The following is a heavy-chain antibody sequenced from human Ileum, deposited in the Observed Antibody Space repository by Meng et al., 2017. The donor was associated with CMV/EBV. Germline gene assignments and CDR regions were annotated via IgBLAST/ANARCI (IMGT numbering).Heavy chain of an antibody. CDR3: ARRVRKVRESSWENLLTP. D-gene: IGHD3-10*01. CDR2: ISGHGTF. CDR1: GGSIRTYG. Sequence: VDSHEWDPGLGRRSERLARNCTASGGSIRTYGWNCVRQSAGQRMQLIERISGHGTFQYSTSFESRLRLSLDTSKCQFSLRRAYVTAAATAVYFCARRVRKVRESSWENLLTPCGQGILVTVSS. J-gene: IGHJ5*02. V-gene: IGHV4-4*07.